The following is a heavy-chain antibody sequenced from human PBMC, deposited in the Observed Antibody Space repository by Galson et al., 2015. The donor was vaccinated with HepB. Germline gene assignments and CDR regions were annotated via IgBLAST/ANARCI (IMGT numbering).Heavy chain of an antibody. CDR3: ARGRGGRSSSRLNWFDP. J-gene: IGHJ5*02. CDR2: IIPIFGTA. D-gene: IGHD1-26*01. V-gene: IGHV1-69*13. CDR1: GGTFSSYA. Sequence: SVKVSCKASGGTFSSYAISWVRQAPGQGLEWMGGIIPIFGTANYAQKFQGRVTITADESTSTAYMELSSLRSEDTAVYYCARGRGGRSSSRLNWFDPWGQGTLVTVSS.